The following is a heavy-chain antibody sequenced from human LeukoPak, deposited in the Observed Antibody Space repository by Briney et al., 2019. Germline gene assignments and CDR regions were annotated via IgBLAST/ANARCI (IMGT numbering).Heavy chain of an antibody. D-gene: IGHD1-26*01. CDR3: ARVSGSCSAFDY. CDR1: GFTFSSYE. V-gene: IGHV3-48*03. CDR2: ISYSVNTI. J-gene: IGHJ4*02. Sequence: PGGSLRLSCAASGFTFSSYEMNWVRQAPGKGLEWVSYISYSVNTIYYADSVKGRFTISRDNAKNSLYLQMNSLRAEGTAVYYCARVSGSCSAFDYWGQGTLVTVSS.